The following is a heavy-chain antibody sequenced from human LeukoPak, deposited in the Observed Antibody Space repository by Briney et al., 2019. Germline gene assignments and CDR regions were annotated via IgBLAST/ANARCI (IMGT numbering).Heavy chain of an antibody. CDR1: GFTFSSYS. J-gene: IGHJ6*02. D-gene: IGHD3-22*01. V-gene: IGHV3-48*02. CDR3: ARDPRSGYPISYYYYGMDV. Sequence: GGSLRLSCAASGFTFSSYSMTWVRQAPGKGLEWVSYISSSSSTIYYADSVKGRFTISRDNAKNSLYLQMNSLRDEDTAVYYCARDPRSGYPISYYYYGMDVWGQGTTVTVSS. CDR2: ISSSSSTI.